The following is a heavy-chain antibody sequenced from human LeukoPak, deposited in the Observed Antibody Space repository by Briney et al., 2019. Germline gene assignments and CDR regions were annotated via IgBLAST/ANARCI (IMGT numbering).Heavy chain of an antibody. CDR2: IYYSGTT. CDR1: CRSISSSSYY. Sequence: SDTLSLTCSLSCRSISSSSYYWGWIREPPGKGLEWIASIYYSGTTFYNPSLESRVTISLDTSKNQFSLTLTSVTAADTAVYYCVIQIPVSMVDPWGQGTLVTVSS. V-gene: IGHV4-39*07. CDR3: VIQIPVSMVDP. J-gene: IGHJ5*02. D-gene: IGHD1-1*01.